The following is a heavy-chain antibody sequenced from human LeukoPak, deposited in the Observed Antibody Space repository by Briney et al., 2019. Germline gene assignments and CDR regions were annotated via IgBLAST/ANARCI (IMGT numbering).Heavy chain of an antibody. V-gene: IGHV3-9*01. J-gene: IGHJ4*02. D-gene: IGHD5/OR15-5a*01. CDR3: AKDMGYSVYLTLDQ. CDR1: GFTFDDNA. CDR2: ISWNGGSK. Sequence: GGSLRLSCAASGFTFDDNAMHWVRQVPGKGLEWVSGISWNGGSKVYADSVMGRFSISRDNAKNSLYLQMNSLRAEDTALYYCAKDMGYSVYLTLDQWGQGTMVTVSS.